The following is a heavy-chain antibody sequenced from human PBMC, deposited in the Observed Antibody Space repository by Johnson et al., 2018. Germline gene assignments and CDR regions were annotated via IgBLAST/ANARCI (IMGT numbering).Heavy chain of an antibody. CDR3: ARDAAYCSDANCYPFFYYFRDV. V-gene: IGHV3-30*03. Sequence: QLVESGGGVVQPGRSLRLSCAASGFTFSSYGMHWVRQAPGKGLEWVAVMSYDGSNKYYADSVKGRFTISRDNSKNTVDLQMNSLGAEDTAVYYCARDAAYCSDANCYPFFYYFRDVGGKGTTVTVSS. D-gene: IGHD2-15*01. CDR1: GFTFSSYG. J-gene: IGHJ6*03. CDR2: MSYDGSNK.